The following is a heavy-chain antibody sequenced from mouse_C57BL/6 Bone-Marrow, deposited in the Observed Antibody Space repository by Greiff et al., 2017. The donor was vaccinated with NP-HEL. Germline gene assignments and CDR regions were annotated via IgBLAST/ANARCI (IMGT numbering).Heavy chain of an antibody. CDR3: TTGLRRDYAMDY. D-gene: IGHD2-4*01. CDR2: IDPENGDT. V-gene: IGHV14-4*01. Sequence: EVKLQESGAELVRPGASVKLSCTASGFNIKDDYMHWVKQRPEQGLEWIGWIDPENGDTEYASKFQGKATITADTSSNTAYLQLSSLTSEDTAVYYCTTGLRRDYAMDYWGQGTSVTVSS. CDR1: GFNIKDDY. J-gene: IGHJ4*01.